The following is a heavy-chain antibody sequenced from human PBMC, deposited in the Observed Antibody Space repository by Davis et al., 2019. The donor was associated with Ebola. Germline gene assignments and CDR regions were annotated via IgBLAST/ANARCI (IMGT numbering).Heavy chain of an antibody. V-gene: IGHV5-51*01. J-gene: IGHJ4*02. CDR2: IYPGDSDV. CDR3: AKAIYYYYDSSGFLDL. CDR1: GYSFTSYW. D-gene: IGHD3-22*01. Sequence: GESLKISCKGSGYSFTSYWIGWVRQMPGKGLEWMGIIYPGDSDVRYRPSFQGQVTISVDKSISTTYLQWSSLKASDTAIYYCAKAIYYYYDSSGFLDLWGQGTLVTVSS.